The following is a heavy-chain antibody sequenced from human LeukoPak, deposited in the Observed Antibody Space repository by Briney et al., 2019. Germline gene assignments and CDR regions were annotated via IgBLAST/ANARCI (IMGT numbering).Heavy chain of an antibody. CDR1: GGSISSGDYY. CDR2: IYHSGST. J-gene: IGHJ3*02. V-gene: IGHV4-39*07. Sequence: PSETLSLTCTVSGGSISSGDYYWSWIRQPPGKGLEWIGEIYHSGSTNYNPSLKSRVTISVDKSKNQFSLKLSSVTAADTAVYYCAGHYDKDAFDIWGQGTMVTVSS. D-gene: IGHD4-17*01. CDR3: AGHYDKDAFDI.